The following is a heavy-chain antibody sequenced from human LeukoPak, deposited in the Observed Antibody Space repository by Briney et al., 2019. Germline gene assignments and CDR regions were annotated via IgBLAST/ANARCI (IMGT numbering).Heavy chain of an antibody. CDR1: GFTFTSYS. CDR2: ISGGGGST. V-gene: IGHV3-23*01. CDR3: AKRGKWDVTPFDY. J-gene: IGHJ4*02. Sequence: GVPLRLSCAASGFTFTSYSMNWVRQAPGKGLEWVSTISGGGGSTYYADSVKGRFTISRDNPKNTLYLQVNSLRAEDAAVYYCAKRGKWDVTPFDYWGQGTLITVSS. D-gene: IGHD1-26*01.